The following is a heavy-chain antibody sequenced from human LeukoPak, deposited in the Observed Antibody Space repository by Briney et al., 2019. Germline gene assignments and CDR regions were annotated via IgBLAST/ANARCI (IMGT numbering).Heavy chain of an antibody. Sequence: ASVKVSCKASGYRFTGYYMHWVRQAPGQGLEWMGWINAGNGNTKYSQEFQGRVTITRDTSASTAYMELSSLRSEDMAVYYCARAFWSGYYDYWGQGTLVTVSS. J-gene: IGHJ4*02. CDR1: GYRFTGYY. CDR2: INAGNGNT. D-gene: IGHD3-3*01. V-gene: IGHV1-3*03. CDR3: ARAFWSGYYDY.